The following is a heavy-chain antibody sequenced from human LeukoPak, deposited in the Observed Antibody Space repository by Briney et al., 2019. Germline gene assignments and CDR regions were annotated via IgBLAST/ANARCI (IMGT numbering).Heavy chain of an antibody. D-gene: IGHD6-13*01. V-gene: IGHV3-53*01. J-gene: IGHJ5*02. CDR3: ARDKAAAGIDP. CDR2: IYSGGST. CDR1: GFTVSSNY. Sequence: PGGSLRLSCAASGFTVSSNYMSWVRQAPGKGLEWVSVIYSGGSTYYADSVKGRFTISRDNSKNTLYLQMNSLRAEDTAVYYCARDKAAAGIDPWGQGTLVTVSS.